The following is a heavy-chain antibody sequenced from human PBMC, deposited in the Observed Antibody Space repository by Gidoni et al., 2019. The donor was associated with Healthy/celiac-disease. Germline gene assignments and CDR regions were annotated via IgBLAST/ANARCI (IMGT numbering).Heavy chain of an antibody. CDR3: ARLPVEIAYCGGDCYSVFDY. CDR1: GGSISSSSYY. D-gene: IGHD2-21*02. J-gene: IGHJ4*02. Sequence: QLQLQESGPGLVKPSETLSLTCTVSGGSISSSSYYWGWIRQPPGKGLEWIGSIYYSGSTYYNPSLKSRVTISVDTSKNQFSLKLSSVTAADTAVYYCARLPVEIAYCGGDCYSVFDYWGQGTLVTVSS. CDR2: IYYSGST. V-gene: IGHV4-39*01.